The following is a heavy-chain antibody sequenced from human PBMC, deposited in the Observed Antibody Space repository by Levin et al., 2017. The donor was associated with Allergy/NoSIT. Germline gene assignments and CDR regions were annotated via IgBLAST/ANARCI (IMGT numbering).Heavy chain of an antibody. CDR3: AKGTLPYCSGGTCYPYDH. CDR2: ITDSGDNT. CDR1: GFTFGSYA. J-gene: IGHJ4*02. V-gene: IGHV3-23*01. D-gene: IGHD2-15*01. Sequence: GESLKISCAASGFTFGSYAMSWVRQAPGKGLELVSIITDSGDNTLYADSVKGRFTMSRDNSKKMLYLQMNSLRAEDTAVLYCAKGTLPYCSGGTCYPYDHWGQGTLVTVSS.